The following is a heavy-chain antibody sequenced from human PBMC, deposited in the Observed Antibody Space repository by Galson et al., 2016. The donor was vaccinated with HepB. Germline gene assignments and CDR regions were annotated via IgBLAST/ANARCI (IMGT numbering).Heavy chain of an antibody. V-gene: IGHV3-11*06. CDR2: ISSGGRDT. CDR1: GFTFSDFY. D-gene: IGHD6-25*01. J-gene: IGHJ4*02. Sequence: SLRLSCAASGFTFSDFYMAWIRQAPGKGLEYVSHISSGGRDTNYADSVKGRFTISRDNAKKSLYLQMNSLRAGDTAVHYCARDRTSRAALDYWGQGTLVTVSS. CDR3: ARDRTSRAALDY.